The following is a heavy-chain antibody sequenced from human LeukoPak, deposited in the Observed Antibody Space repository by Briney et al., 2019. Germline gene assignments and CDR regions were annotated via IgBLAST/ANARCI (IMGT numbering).Heavy chain of an antibody. CDR1: GFTFSSYA. V-gene: IGHV3-30*04. CDR2: ISYDGSNK. D-gene: IGHD3-22*01. J-gene: IGHJ4*02. Sequence: GGSLRLSCAASGFTFSSYAMHWVRQAPGKGLEWVAVISYDGSNKYYADSVRGRFTISRDNSKNTLYLQMNSLRAEDTAVYYCARGEDSSGYYWGQGTLVTVSS. CDR3: ARGEDSSGYY.